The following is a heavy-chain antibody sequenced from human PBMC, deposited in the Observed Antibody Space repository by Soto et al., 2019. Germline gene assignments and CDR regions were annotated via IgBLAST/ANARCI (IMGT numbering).Heavy chain of an antibody. D-gene: IGHD6-13*01. CDR2: VYHSGST. J-gene: IGHJ4*02. Sequence: PSETLSLTCAVSGASISTNNWWSWVRQPPGKGLGWIGEVYHSGSTDCNPSLKSRVTISIDKSKNQFSLRLTSMTAADTAVYYCAVPGAGDFDYWSQGTLVTVSS. CDR1: GASISTNNW. CDR3: AVPGAGDFDY. V-gene: IGHV4-4*02.